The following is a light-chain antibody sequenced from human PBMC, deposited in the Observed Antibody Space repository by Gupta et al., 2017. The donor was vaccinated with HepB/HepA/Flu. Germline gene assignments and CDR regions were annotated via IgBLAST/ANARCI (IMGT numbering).Light chain of an antibody. CDR2: AAS. CDR1: QSVRSY. Sequence: DIQMTQSPSSLPASVGDRVTITCRASQSVRSYLNWYQQKPGKAPKLLIYAASSLQSGVPSRFSGSGSWTDFTLTISSLLPEDDATYYCQQSYSTLPLTFGGGTKVEIK. J-gene: IGKJ4*01. CDR3: QQSYSTLPLT. V-gene: IGKV1-39*01.